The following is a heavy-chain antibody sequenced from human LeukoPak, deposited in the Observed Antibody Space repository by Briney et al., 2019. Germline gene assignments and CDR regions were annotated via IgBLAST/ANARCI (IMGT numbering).Heavy chain of an antibody. V-gene: IGHV4-61*01. CDR3: ARDRGGYSGYDYYFDY. Sequence: SETPSLTCTVSGGSVSSGSYYWSWIRQPPGKGLEWIGYIYYSGSTNYNPSLKSRVTISVDTSKNQFSLKLSSVTAADTAVYYCARDRGGYSGYDYYFDYWGQGSLVTASS. J-gene: IGHJ4*02. CDR1: GGSVSSGSYY. D-gene: IGHD5-12*01. CDR2: IYYSGST.